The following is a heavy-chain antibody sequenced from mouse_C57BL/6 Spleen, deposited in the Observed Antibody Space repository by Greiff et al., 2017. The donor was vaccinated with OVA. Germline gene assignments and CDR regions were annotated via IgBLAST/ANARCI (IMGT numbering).Heavy chain of an antibody. CDR3: ARSPNYYGSSPYFDY. V-gene: IGHV1-18*01. CDR1: GYTFTDYN. CDR2: INPNNGGT. J-gene: IGHJ2*01. Sequence: EVQLQESGPELVKPGASVKIPCKASGYTFTDYNMDWVKQSPGNSLEWIGDINPNNGGTIYNQKFKGKATLTVDKSSSTAYMELRSLTSEDTAVYYCARSPNYYGSSPYFDYWGQGTTLTVSS. D-gene: IGHD1-1*01.